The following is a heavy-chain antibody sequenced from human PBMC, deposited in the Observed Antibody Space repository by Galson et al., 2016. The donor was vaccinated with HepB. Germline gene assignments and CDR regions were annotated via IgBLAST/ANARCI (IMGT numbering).Heavy chain of an antibody. CDR3: ARDPFCKSTNCLNHPHLYYFDY. D-gene: IGHD2-2*01. J-gene: IGHJ4*02. CDR2: MNTDNGNT. V-gene: IGHV1-18*01. Sequence: SVKVSCKASGYTFINYGISWVRQAPGQGLEWMGWMNTDNGNTNYAQKFRGRVIMTTDTSTSKAYMELRSLGSDDAAVYYCARDPFCKSTNCLNHPHLYYFDYWGQGALVTVSS. CDR1: GYTFINYG.